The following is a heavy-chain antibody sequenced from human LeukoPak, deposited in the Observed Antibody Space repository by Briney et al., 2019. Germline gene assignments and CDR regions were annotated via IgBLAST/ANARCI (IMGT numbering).Heavy chain of an antibody. D-gene: IGHD3-22*01. CDR3: AKGPVYYDSSGFLGAFFY. Sequence: GGSLRLSCAASGFTVSSNYMSWVRQAPGKGLEWVSVIYSGGGTYYADSVKGRFTISGDNAKNSLYLQMNSLRAEDTALYYCAKGPVYYDSSGFLGAFFYWGQGTLVTVSS. CDR1: GFTVSSNY. CDR2: IYSGGGT. V-gene: IGHV3-53*05. J-gene: IGHJ4*02.